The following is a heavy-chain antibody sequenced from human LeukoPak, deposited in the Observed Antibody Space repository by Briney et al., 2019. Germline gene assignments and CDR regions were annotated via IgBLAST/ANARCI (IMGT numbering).Heavy chain of an antibody. CDR2: ISYDGSDK. CDR1: GFTFSTYA. V-gene: IGHV3-30*04. Sequence: GGSLRLSCAASGFTFSTYAIHWVRQAPGKGLEWVAVISYDGSDKYYADSVKGRFTISRDNAKNSLYLQMNSLRAEDTALYYCARKVRSSGWFHDAFDIWGQGTMVTVSS. CDR3: ARKVRSSGWFHDAFDI. D-gene: IGHD6-19*01. J-gene: IGHJ3*02.